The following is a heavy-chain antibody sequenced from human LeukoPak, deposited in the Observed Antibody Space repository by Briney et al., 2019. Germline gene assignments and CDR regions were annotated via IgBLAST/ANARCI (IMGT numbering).Heavy chain of an antibody. V-gene: IGHV3-21*01. J-gene: IGHJ3*02. CDR2: ISSSTTYT. CDR3: ARDQKLLEAFDI. Sequence: GGSLRLSCAASGFTFSSYAMSWVRQAPGKGLEWVSSISSSTTYTYYADSVKGRFTISRDNAKNSLYLQMNSLRAEDTAVYYCARDQKLLEAFDIWGQGTMVTVSS. D-gene: IGHD1-1*01. CDR1: GFTFSSYA.